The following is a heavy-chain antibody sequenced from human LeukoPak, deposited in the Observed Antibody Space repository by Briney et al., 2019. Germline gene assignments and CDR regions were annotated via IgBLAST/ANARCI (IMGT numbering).Heavy chain of an antibody. D-gene: IGHD3-3*01. J-gene: IGHJ5*02. CDR1: GFTFSSYG. CDR2: IRYDGSNK. Sequence: GGSLRLSCAASGFTFSSYGMHWVRQAPGKGLDWVAFIRYDGSNKYYADSVKGRFTISRDNSKNTLYLQMNSLRAEDTAVYYCAKDRKVPIFGVVTPNWFDPWGQGTLVAVSS. CDR3: AKDRKVPIFGVVTPNWFDP. V-gene: IGHV3-30*02.